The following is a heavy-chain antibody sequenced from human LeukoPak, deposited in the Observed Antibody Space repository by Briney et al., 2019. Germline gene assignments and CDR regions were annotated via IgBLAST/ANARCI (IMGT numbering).Heavy chain of an antibody. V-gene: IGHV4-59*08. Sequence: SETLSLTCTVPGGSISTYYWSWIRQPPGKGLEWVSYIYYSGGTNYNPSLNSRVTISVDTSKNQFSLRLSSVTAADTAVYYCARRSSGNWYFDLWGRGTLVTVSS. CDR3: ARRSSGNWYFDL. D-gene: IGHD1-14*01. CDR1: GGSISTYY. CDR2: IYYSGGT. J-gene: IGHJ2*01.